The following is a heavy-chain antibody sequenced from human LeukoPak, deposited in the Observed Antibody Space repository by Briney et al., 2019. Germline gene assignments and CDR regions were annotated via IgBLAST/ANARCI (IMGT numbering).Heavy chain of an antibody. D-gene: IGHD6-6*01. CDR1: GGTFSSYA. Sequence: ASVKVSCKASGGTFSSYAISWVRQAPGQGLEWMGGIIPIFGTANYAQKFQGRVTITADESTSTAYMELSSLRSEDTAVYYCASGEQLGPYYYYYGMDVWGQGTTVTVSS. J-gene: IGHJ6*02. CDR3: ASGEQLGPYYYYYGMDV. CDR2: IIPIFGTA. V-gene: IGHV1-69*13.